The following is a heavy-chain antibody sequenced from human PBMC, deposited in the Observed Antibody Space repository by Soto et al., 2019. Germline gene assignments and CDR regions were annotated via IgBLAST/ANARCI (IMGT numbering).Heavy chain of an antibody. V-gene: IGHV4-4*02. CDR3: ASITNAKITIFGLVINENWFDP. CDR2: IYHSGST. D-gene: IGHD3-3*01. J-gene: IGHJ5*02. CDR1: GGSISSSNW. Sequence: PSETLSLTCAVSGGSISSSNWWSWVRQPPGKGLEWIGEIYHSGSTNYNPSLKSRVTISVDKSKNQFSLKLSSVTAADTAVYYCASITNAKITIFGLVINENWFDPWGQGTLVTVSS.